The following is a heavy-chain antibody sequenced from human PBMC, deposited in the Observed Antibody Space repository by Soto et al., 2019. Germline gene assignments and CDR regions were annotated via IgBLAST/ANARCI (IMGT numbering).Heavy chain of an antibody. Sequence: PSEALSLTCTVSGGSISSSSYYWGWIRQPPGKGLEWIGSIYYSGSTYYNPSLKSRVTISVDTSKNQFSLKLSSVTAADTAVYYCARGSLNTPEQNFDYWGQGTLVTVSS. D-gene: IGHD1-26*01. J-gene: IGHJ4*02. CDR2: IYYSGST. CDR1: GGSISSSSYY. V-gene: IGHV4-39*07. CDR3: ARGSLNTPEQNFDY.